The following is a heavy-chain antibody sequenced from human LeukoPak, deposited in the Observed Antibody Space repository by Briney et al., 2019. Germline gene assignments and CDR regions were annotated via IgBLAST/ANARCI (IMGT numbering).Heavy chain of an antibody. CDR2: ISSNGGST. D-gene: IGHD1-26*01. Sequence: GGSLRLSCSVSGFSFSSYAMHWVRQAPGKGLEYVSSISSNGGSTYYLGSVKGRFTIPRDNSKSTLYLQMSSLRAEYTAVYHCVKDRWVDYWGQGTLVTVSS. CDR1: GFSFSSYA. CDR3: VKDRWVDY. J-gene: IGHJ4*02. V-gene: IGHV3-64D*08.